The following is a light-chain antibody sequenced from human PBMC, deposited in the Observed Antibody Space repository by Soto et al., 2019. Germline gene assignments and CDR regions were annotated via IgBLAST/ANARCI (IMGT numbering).Light chain of an antibody. CDR3: QYYNSYCT. V-gene: IGKV1-5*01. CDR1: QSISSW. CDR2: EAS. J-gene: IGKJ1*01. Sequence: DIQMTQSPSTLSASVGDRVTITCRASQSISSWLAWYQQKPGKAPKLLIYEASSLESGVPSRFSGSGSGATVTLTISSMQPDDYSAHYYCQYYNSYCTFGQGTKVDIK.